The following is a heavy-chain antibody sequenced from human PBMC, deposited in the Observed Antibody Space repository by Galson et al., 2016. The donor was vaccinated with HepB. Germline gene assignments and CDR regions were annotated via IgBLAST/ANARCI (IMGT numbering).Heavy chain of an antibody. CDR3: ATLADCSDTTCAAWGY. CDR1: GGTFSSYS. CDR2: IISLLNMA. D-gene: IGHD2-2*01. Sequence: SVKVSCKASGGTFSSYSVNWVRQAPGQGLEWIGGIISLLNMANYAQKFQGRVTITADKSTTTPYMELSSLRSEDTAIYYCATLADCSDTTCAAWGYWGQGTLVAVSS. J-gene: IGHJ4*02. V-gene: IGHV1-69*10.